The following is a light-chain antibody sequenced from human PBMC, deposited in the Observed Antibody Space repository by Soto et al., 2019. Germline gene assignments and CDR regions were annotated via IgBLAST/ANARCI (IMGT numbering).Light chain of an antibody. V-gene: IGKV3-20*01. J-gene: IGKJ1*01. CDR2: GAS. CDR1: QSVDTTF. Sequence: EIVLTQSPGSLSLSPGQRATLSCRASQSVDTTFFAWYQKKPGQAPRLLIYGASKRATGIPDRFSGSGSGTYFTLIISRLEPEDFAVYYCQHYMSSLTFGQGTKVEIK. CDR3: QHYMSSLT.